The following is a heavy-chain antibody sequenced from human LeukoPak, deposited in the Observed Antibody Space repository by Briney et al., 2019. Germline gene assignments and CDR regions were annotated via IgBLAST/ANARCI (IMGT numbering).Heavy chain of an antibody. CDR2: SIPRFGRA. V-gene: IGHV1-69*05. D-gene: IGHD5-24*01. CDR1: GGTFSSYA. Sequence: SVKVSCKASGGTFSSYAISWVRQAPGQGLEWMGGSIPRFGRANYAQKFQGRVTITTDESTSTAYMELSSLRPEDTAVYYCARVIGRDGYNSWGQGTLVTVSS. J-gene: IGHJ4*02. CDR3: ARVIGRDGYNS.